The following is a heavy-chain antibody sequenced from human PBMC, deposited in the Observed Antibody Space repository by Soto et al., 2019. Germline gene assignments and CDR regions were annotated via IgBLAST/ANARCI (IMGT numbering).Heavy chain of an antibody. Sequence: GGSLRLSCEASGFTFSISTIKWIRQPPGRGLEWISSISSSSGHIYFADSVKGRFTISRDNAKNSVYLQMDNVEVEDTAVYYCARAGFAAFYQWGQGTLVTVSS. CDR1: GFTFSIST. V-gene: IGHV3-21*01. J-gene: IGHJ4*02. CDR2: ISSSSGHI. D-gene: IGHD6-13*01. CDR3: ARAGFAAFYQ.